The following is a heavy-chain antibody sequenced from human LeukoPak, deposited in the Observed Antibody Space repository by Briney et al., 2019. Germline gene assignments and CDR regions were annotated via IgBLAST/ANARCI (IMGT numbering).Heavy chain of an antibody. J-gene: IGHJ4*02. V-gene: IGHV3-23*01. CDR3: AKRGDYCSSTSCYDY. CDR2: ISGSGGST. D-gene: IGHD2-2*01. Sequence: PGGSLRLSCAASGFTFSSYAMSWVRQAPGKGLEWVSAISGSGGSTYYADSVKGQFTISRDNSKNTLYLQMNSLRAEDTAVYYCAKRGDYCSSTSCYDYWGQGTLVTVSS. CDR1: GFTFSSYA.